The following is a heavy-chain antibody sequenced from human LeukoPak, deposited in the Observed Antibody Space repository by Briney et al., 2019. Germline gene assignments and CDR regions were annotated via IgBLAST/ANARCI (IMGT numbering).Heavy chain of an antibody. CDR1: GFTFSSYE. V-gene: IGHV3-66*01. CDR2: IYSGGNT. D-gene: IGHD2-2*01. CDR3: AREFCSTATCYADD. Sequence: GGSLRLSCAASGFTFSSYEMNWVRQAPGKGLEWVSVIYSGGNTHYADSLKGRLTISRDSSKNTLYLQMNGLRAEDTAVYYCAREFCSTATCYADDWGQGTLVTVSS. J-gene: IGHJ4*02.